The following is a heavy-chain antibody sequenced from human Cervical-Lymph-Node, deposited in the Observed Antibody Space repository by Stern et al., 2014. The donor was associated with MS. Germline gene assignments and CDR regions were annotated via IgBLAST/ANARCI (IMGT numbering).Heavy chain of an antibody. CDR1: GYTLTSYG. CDR3: ARERPIYGGNYYTRTFDY. Sequence: QVQLVQSGAEVKKPGASVKVSCKASGYTLTSYGISWVRQAPGQGLEWMGLISAYNGKTNYAQKLQGRVTMTTDTSTSTAYMELRSLRSDDTAVYYCARERPIYGGNYYTRTFDYWGQGTLVTVSS. J-gene: IGHJ4*02. CDR2: ISAYNGKT. D-gene: IGHD1-26*01. V-gene: IGHV1-18*01.